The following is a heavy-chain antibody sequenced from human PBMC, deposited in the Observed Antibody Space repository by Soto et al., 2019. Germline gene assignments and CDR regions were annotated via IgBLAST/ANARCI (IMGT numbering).Heavy chain of an antibody. CDR3: ARGLMGAEVYYGMDV. CDR1: GYTFTSYD. D-gene: IGHD1-26*01. J-gene: IGHJ6*02. V-gene: IGHV1-8*01. CDR2: MNPNSGNT. Sequence: ASVKVSCKASGYTFTSYDIHWVRQATGQGLEWMGWMNPNSGNTGYAQKFQGRVTMTRNTSISTAYMELSSLRSEDTAVYYCARGLMGAEVYYGMDVWGQGTMVTVSS.